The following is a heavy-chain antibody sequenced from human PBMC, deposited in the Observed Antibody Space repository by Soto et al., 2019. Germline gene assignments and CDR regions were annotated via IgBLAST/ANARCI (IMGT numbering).Heavy chain of an antibody. V-gene: IGHV4-59*01. CDR2: IYYSGST. D-gene: IGHD6-13*01. Sequence: SETLSLTCTVSGGSISSYYWSWIRQPPGKGLEWIGYIYYSGSTNYNPSLKSRVTISVDTSKNQFSLKLSSVSAADTAVYYCARTGYSSSWYRVNWFDPWGQGTLVSVSS. CDR3: ARTGYSSSWYRVNWFDP. CDR1: GGSISSYY. J-gene: IGHJ5*02.